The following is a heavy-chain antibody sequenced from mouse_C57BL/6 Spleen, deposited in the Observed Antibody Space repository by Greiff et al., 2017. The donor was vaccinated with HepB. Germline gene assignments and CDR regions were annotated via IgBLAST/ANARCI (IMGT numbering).Heavy chain of an antibody. D-gene: IGHD3-2*02. Sequence: QVQLQQSGAELARPGASVKLSCKASGYTFTSYGISWVKQRTGQGLEWIGEIYPRSGNTYYNEKFKGKATLTADKSSSTAYMELRSLTSEDSAVYFCAREGSSGYVEGAMDYWGQGTSVTVSS. V-gene: IGHV1-81*01. J-gene: IGHJ4*01. CDR3: AREGSSGYVEGAMDY. CDR2: IYPRSGNT. CDR1: GYTFTSYG.